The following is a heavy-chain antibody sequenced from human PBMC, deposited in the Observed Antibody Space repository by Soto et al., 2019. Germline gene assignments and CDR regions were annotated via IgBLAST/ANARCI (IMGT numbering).Heavy chain of an antibody. CDR2: INPNSGGT. CDR1: GYTFTGYY. V-gene: IGHV1-2*04. CDR3: ARGLVATIVSDPPYYYGMDV. J-gene: IGHJ6*02. Sequence: ASVKVSCKASGYTFTGYYMHWARQAPGQGLEWMGWINPNSGGTNYAQKFQGWVTMTRDTSISTAYMELSRLRSDDTAVYYCARGLVATIVSDPPYYYGMDVWGQGTTVTVSS. D-gene: IGHD5-12*01.